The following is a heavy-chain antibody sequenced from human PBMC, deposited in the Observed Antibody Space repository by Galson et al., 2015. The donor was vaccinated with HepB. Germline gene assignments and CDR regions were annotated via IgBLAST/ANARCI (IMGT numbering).Heavy chain of an antibody. CDR1: GDSVSTKSAA. V-gene: IGHV6-1*01. D-gene: IGHD5-18*01. J-gene: IGHJ4*02. CDR3: ARDIQETAMVALFDY. CDR2: TYYRSKWYN. Sequence: CAISGDSVSTKSAAWNWIRQSPSRGLEWLGRTYYRSKWYNDYAESLKSRITITPDTSLNRFSLHLNSVTPEDTAIYYCARDIQETAMVALFDYWGQGTQVTVSS.